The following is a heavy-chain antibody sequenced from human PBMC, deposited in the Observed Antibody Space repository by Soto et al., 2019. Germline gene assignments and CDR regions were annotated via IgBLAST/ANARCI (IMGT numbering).Heavy chain of an antibody. CDR2: ISGSGGST. CDR1: GFTFSSYA. V-gene: IGHV3-23*01. CDR3: AKPYDFWSGSRRPYYFDY. D-gene: IGHD3-3*01. J-gene: IGHJ4*02. Sequence: EVQMLESGGGLVQPGGSLRLSCAASGFTFSSYAMSWVRQAPGKGLGWVSAISGSGGSTYYADSVKGRFTISRDNSKNTLYLLMNSLRAEDTAVYYCAKPYDFWSGSRRPYYFDYWGQGTLVTVSS.